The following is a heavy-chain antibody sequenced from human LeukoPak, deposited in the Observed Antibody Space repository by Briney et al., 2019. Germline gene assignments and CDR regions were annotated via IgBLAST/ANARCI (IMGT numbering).Heavy chain of an antibody. V-gene: IGHV1-18*01. CDR1: GYTFTSYG. J-gene: IGHJ4*02. CDR2: ISAYNGNT. Sequence: ASVTVSCKASGYTFTSYGISWVRQAPGQGLEWMGWISAYNGNTNYAQKLQGRVTMTTDTSTSTAYMELRSLRSDDTAVYYCARAQNYDILTGYSYWGQGTLVTVSS. CDR3: ARAQNYDILTGYSY. D-gene: IGHD3-9*01.